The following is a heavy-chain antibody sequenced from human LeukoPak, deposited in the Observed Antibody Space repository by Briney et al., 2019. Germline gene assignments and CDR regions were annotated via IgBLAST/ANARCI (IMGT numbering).Heavy chain of an antibody. D-gene: IGHD3-3*01. CDR1: GFTFSSYA. CDR3: ARERITIFGVVTNAFDY. CDR2: ISYDGSNK. Sequence: PGRSLRLSCAASGFTFSSYAMHWVRQAPGKGLEWVAVISYDGSNKYYADSVKGRFTISRDNSKNTLYLQMSSLRAEDTAVYSCARERITIFGVVTNAFDYWGQGTLVTVSS. V-gene: IGHV3-30-3*01. J-gene: IGHJ4*02.